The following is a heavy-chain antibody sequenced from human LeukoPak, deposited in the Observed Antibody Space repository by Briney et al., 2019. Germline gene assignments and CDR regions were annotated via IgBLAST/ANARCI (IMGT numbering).Heavy chain of an antibody. D-gene: IGHD2-2*01. CDR1: GFTFSSYW. J-gene: IGHJ3*02. Sequence: QPGGSLRLFCAASGFTFSSYWMSWVRQAPGKGLEWVANIKQDGSEKYYVDSVKGRFTISRDNAKNSLYLQMNSLRAEDTAVYYCARDMVWGHDIVVVPAALDAFDIWGQGTMVTVSS. CDR3: ARDMVWGHDIVVVPAALDAFDI. CDR2: IKQDGSEK. V-gene: IGHV3-7*01.